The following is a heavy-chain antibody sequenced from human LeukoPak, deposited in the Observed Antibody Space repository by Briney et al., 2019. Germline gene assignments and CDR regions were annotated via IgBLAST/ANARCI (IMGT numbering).Heavy chain of an antibody. CDR3: ARADCGGDCYSRPDY. D-gene: IGHD2-21*02. CDR1: GFIFSTYG. J-gene: IGHJ4*02. Sequence: GGSLRLSCAASGFIFSTYGMHWVRQAPGKGLEWVAVIWYDGSNKYYADSVKGRFTISRDNSKNTLYLQMNSLRAEDTAVYYCARADCGGDCYSRPDYWGQGTLVTVSS. V-gene: IGHV3-33*01. CDR2: IWYDGSNK.